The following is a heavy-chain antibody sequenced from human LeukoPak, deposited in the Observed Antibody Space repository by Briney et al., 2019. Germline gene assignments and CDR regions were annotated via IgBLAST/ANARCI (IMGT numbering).Heavy chain of an antibody. V-gene: IGHV3-30*02. J-gene: IGHJ4*02. D-gene: IGHD6-19*01. CDR2: IRYDGTNK. CDR3: ARTLAVAGKGPLDY. Sequence: PGGSLRLSCAASGFTFSSYGMHWVRQAPGKGLEWVAFIRYDGTNKDYADSVKGRFTISRDNSKNTLFLQLNSLRAEDRAVYYCARTLAVAGKGPLDYWGQGTLVTVSS. CDR1: GFTFSSYG.